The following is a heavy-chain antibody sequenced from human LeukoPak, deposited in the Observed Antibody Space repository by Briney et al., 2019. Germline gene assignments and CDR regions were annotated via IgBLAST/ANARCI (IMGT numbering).Heavy chain of an antibody. CDR2: VNQGGTQK. V-gene: IGHV3-7*01. CDR1: GLTLSRSW. Sequence: GGSLRLSCAGSGLTLSRSWMSWVRQAPGKGLEWVAIVNQGGTQKYYVDSVKGRFTISRDNAENSLYLQMNSLRAEDTAVYYCAREHYFYYMDGWGKGTTVTVSS. J-gene: IGHJ6*03. CDR3: AREHYFYYMDG.